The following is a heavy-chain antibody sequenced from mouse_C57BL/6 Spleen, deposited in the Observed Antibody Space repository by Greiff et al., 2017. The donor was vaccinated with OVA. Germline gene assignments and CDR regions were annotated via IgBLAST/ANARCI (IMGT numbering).Heavy chain of an antibody. CDR2: INPSSGYT. D-gene: IGHD2-4*01. Sequence: QVQLQQSGAELAKPGASVKLSCKASGYTFTSYWMHWVKQRPGQGLEWIGYINPSSGYTKYNQKFKDKATLTADKSSSTVYMQLSSLTYEDSAVYACARGHYDYDDGAWFAYWGQGTLVTVSA. J-gene: IGHJ3*01. CDR1: GYTFTSYW. CDR3: ARGHYDYDDGAWFAY. V-gene: IGHV1-7*01.